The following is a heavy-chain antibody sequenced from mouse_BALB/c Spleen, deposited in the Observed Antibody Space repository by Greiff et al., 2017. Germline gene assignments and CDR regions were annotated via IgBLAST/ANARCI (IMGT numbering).Heavy chain of an antibody. CDR3: ARYDYDRNAMDY. J-gene: IGHJ4*01. D-gene: IGHD2-4*01. V-gene: IGHV5-6-5*01. CDR1: GFTFSSYA. Sequence: EVQRVESGGGLVKPGGSLKLSCAASGFTFSSYAMSWVRQTPEKRLEWVASISSGGSTYYPDSVKGRFTISRDNARNILYLQMSSLRSEDTAMYYCARYDYDRNAMDYWGQGTSVTFSS. CDR2: ISSGGST.